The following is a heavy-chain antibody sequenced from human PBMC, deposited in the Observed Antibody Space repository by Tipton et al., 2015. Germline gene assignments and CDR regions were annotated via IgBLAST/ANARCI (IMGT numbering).Heavy chain of an antibody. V-gene: IGHV4-30-2*01. CDR3: ARSGYTYGMDV. CDR1: GDSITSGGYS. Sequence: TLSLTCTVSGDSITSGGYSWSWIRQPPGKGLEWIGYIYQSGSAYYNSSLQSRVSISIDRSKTQFSLKLTSVTAADTAVYYCARSGYTYGMDVWGQGTTVTVSS. D-gene: IGHD5-12*01. J-gene: IGHJ6*02. CDR2: IYQSGSA.